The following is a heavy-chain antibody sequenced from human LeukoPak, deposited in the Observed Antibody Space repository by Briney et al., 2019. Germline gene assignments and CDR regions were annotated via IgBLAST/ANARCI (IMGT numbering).Heavy chain of an antibody. V-gene: IGHV4-59*01. Sequence: SETLSLTCTVSGGSISSYYWSWIRQPPGKGLEWIGYIYYSGSTSYKPSLKSRVTISVDTSKNQFSLKLRSVTAADTAVYYCARGGGSYYMDVWGKGTTVTVSS. CDR2: IYYSGST. CDR1: GGSISSYY. J-gene: IGHJ6*03. CDR3: ARGGGSYYMDV.